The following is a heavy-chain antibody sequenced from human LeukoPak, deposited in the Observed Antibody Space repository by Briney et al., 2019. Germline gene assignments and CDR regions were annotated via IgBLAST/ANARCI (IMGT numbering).Heavy chain of an antibody. CDR2: IYYSGST. CDR3: ARARRYYGSGSYSLDL. J-gene: IGHJ2*01. V-gene: IGHV4-59*01. CDR1: GGSISSYY. D-gene: IGHD3-10*01. Sequence: SETLSLTCTVSGGSISSYYRSWIRHSPGKELGWIGYIYYSGSTNYNPSLKGQVTISVDTSKNQFSLKLSSVTAADTAVYYCARARRYYGSGSYSLDLWGRGTLVTVSS.